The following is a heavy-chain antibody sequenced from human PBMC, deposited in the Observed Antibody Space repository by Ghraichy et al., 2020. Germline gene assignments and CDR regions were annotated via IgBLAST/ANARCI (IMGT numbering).Heavy chain of an antibody. D-gene: IGHD3-3*01. V-gene: IGHV4-34*01. Sequence: SQTLSLTCAVYGGSFSGYYWSWIRQPPGKGLEWIGEINHSGSTNYNPSLKSRVTISVDTSKNQFSLKLSSVTAADTAVYYCARVPYYDFWIRPPNWFDPWGQGTLVTVSS. CDR2: INHSGST. CDR1: GGSFSGYY. CDR3: ARVPYYDFWIRPPNWFDP. J-gene: IGHJ5*02.